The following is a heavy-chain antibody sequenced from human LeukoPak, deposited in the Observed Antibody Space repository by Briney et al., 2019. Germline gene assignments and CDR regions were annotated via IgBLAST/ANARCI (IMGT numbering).Heavy chain of an antibody. V-gene: IGHV1-46*01. D-gene: IGHD4-23*01. CDR2: INPNGGRT. CDR1: ENTFTNYY. CDR3: ARDMSTRVTPISYAIDV. J-gene: IGHJ3*01. Sequence: ASVEVSCKASENTFTNYYIHWVRQAPGQGLEWLSLINPNGGRTTYAKNFQGRVTMTRDTSTTTVYLELSSLRSEDTAVYYCARDMSTRVTPISYAIDVWGQGTMVTVSS.